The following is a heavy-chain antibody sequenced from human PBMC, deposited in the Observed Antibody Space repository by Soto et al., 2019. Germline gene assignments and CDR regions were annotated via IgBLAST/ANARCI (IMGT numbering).Heavy chain of an antibody. CDR3: ARWDTYYDFWSGYSDYYYYGMDV. D-gene: IGHD3-3*01. J-gene: IGHJ6*02. Sequence: GASVKVSCKASGGTFSSHAISWVRQAPGQGLEWMGGIIPIFGTANYAQKFQGRVTIAADKSTSTAYMELSSLRSEDTAVYYCARWDTYYDFWSGYSDYYYYGMDVWGQGTTVTVSS. CDR2: IIPIFGTA. V-gene: IGHV1-69*06. CDR1: GGTFSSHA.